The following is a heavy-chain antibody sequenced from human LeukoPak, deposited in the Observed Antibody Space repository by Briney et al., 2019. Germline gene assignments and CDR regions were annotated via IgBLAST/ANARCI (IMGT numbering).Heavy chain of an antibody. Sequence: SETLSLTCAVSGGSISSGSSYWSWIRQHPGKGLEWIGYISYSGSTYYNLSLRSRVTISVDTSKNHFSLKLSSVTAADSAVYYCAREGTAMVPDYWGQGTLVTVSS. J-gene: IGHJ4*02. CDR1: GGSISSGSSY. CDR3: AREGTAMVPDY. D-gene: IGHD5-18*01. CDR2: ISYSGST. V-gene: IGHV4-31*11.